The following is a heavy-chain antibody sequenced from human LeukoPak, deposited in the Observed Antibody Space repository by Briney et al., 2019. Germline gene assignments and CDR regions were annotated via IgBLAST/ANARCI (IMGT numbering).Heavy chain of an antibody. J-gene: IGHJ3*02. D-gene: IGHD3-10*01. CDR2: ISTSSIYI. Sequence: PGGSLRLSCAASGFTFSSYTMNWVRQAPGKGLEWVSSISTSSIYIYYTDSLKGRFTISRDNARNSPYLQMNSLRAEDTAVYYCASFPPYMVRTDAFDIWGQGTMVTVSS. CDR3: ASFPPYMVRTDAFDI. V-gene: IGHV3-21*01. CDR1: GFTFSSYT.